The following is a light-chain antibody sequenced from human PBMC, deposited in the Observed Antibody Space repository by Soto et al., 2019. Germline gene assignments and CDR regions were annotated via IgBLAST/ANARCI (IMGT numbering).Light chain of an antibody. J-gene: IGKJ1*01. CDR2: DAS. CDR1: QSKSNW. CDR3: QLFDGYPVWT. V-gene: IGKV1-5*01. Sequence: DIQMTQSPSTLSASVGDSVTITCRASQSKSNWLAWYQQKPGTAPRLLFYDASNLESGVPPGFSGSGSGTEFSLTIISLQTNDCATDYGQLFDGYPVWTFGQGTQVEI.